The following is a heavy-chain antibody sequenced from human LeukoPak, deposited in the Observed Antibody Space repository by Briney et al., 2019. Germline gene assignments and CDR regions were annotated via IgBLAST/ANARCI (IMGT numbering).Heavy chain of an antibody. Sequence: SETLSLTCSVSGASISGGYYWSLIRQPPGKGLEWIGEIYHSGSTNYNPSLKSRVTISVDKSKNQFSLKLSSVTAADTAVYYCARVRYYYDSSGLDAFDIWGQGTMVTVSS. J-gene: IGHJ3*02. CDR2: IYHSGST. D-gene: IGHD3-22*01. CDR3: ARVRYYYDSSGLDAFDI. CDR1: GASISGGYY. V-gene: IGHV4/OR15-8*01.